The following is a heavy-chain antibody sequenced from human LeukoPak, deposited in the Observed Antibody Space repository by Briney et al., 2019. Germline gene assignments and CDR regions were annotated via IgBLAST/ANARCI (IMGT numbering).Heavy chain of an antibody. Sequence: SETLSLTCAVYGGSFSGYSWSWIRQPPGKGLEWIGEINHSGSTNYNPSLKSRVTISVDTSKNQFSLKLSSVTAADTAVYYCARAAYNWNYNLDYWGQGTLVTVSS. V-gene: IGHV4-34*01. CDR3: ARAAYNWNYNLDY. CDR2: INHSGST. CDR1: GGSFSGYS. J-gene: IGHJ4*02. D-gene: IGHD1-7*01.